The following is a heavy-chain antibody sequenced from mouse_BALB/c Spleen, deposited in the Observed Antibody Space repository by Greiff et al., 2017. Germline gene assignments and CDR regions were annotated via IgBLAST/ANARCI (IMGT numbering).Heavy chain of an antibody. V-gene: IGHV5-6*01. CDR1: GFTFSSYG. Sequence: VQLQQSGGDLVKPGGSLKLSCAASGFTFSSYGMSWVRQTPDKRLEWVATISSGGSYTYYPDSVKGRFTISRDNAKNTLYLQMSSLKSEDTAMYYCARRGDVYAMDYWGQGTSVTVSS. D-gene: IGHD3-3*01. CDR2: ISSGGSYT. CDR3: ARRGDVYAMDY. J-gene: IGHJ4*01.